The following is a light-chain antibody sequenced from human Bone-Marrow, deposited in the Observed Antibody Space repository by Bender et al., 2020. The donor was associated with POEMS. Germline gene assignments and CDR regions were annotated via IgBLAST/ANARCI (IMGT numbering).Light chain of an antibody. Sequence: QSALTQPASVSGSPGQSITISCTGTSSDVGGYNYVSWYQQHPGKAPKLLISDVSSRASGVSGRLSGSKSGNTASLTISGLQSEDEADYYCSSYTSSSTYVFGSGTKVTVL. CDR3: SSYTSSSTYV. CDR2: DVS. J-gene: IGLJ1*01. CDR1: SSDVGGYNY. V-gene: IGLV2-14*01.